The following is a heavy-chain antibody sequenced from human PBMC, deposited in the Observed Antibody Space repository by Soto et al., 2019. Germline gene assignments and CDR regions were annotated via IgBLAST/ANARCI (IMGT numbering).Heavy chain of an antibody. V-gene: IGHV3-15*01. Sequence: GGSLRLSCAASGFTFSNAWMSWVRQAPGKGLEWVGRIKSKTDGGTTDYAAPVKGRFTISRDDSKNTLYLQMNSLKTEDTAVYYCTTVDEEIYYYYYYYMDVWGKGTTVTVSS. CDR2: IKSKTDGGTT. CDR1: GFTFSNAW. J-gene: IGHJ6*03. CDR3: TTVDEEIYYYYYYYMDV. D-gene: IGHD3-3*01.